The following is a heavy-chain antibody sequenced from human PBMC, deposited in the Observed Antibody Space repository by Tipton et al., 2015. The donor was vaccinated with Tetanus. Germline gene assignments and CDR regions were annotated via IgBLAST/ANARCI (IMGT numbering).Heavy chain of an antibody. CDR1: GGSISSSSYY. V-gene: IGHV4-39*01. Sequence: TLSLTCTVSGGSISSSSYYWGWIRQPPGKGLEWIGSIYYSGSTYYTPSLKSRVTISVDTSKNQFSLKLSSVTAADTAVYYCARQEELDYGDFDYWGQGTLVTVSS. D-gene: IGHD4-17*01. CDR2: IYYSGST. J-gene: IGHJ4*02. CDR3: ARQEELDYGDFDY.